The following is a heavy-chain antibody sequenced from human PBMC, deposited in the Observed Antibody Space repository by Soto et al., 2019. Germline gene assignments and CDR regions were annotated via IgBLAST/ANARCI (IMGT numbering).Heavy chain of an antibody. D-gene: IGHD2-15*01. J-gene: IGHJ4*02. CDR3: ARLGVVAATGDY. Sequence: EASVKVSCKASGGTFSSYAISWVRQAPGQGLEWMGGIIPIFGTANYAQKFQGRVTITADESTSTAYMELSSLRSEDTAVYYCARLGVVAATGDYWGQGTLVTVSS. CDR1: GGTFSSYA. CDR2: IIPIFGTA. V-gene: IGHV1-69*13.